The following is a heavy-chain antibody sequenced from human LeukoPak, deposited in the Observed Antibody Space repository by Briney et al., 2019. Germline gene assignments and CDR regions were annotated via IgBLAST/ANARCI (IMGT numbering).Heavy chain of an antibody. CDR3: ARDSRDILTGYLSGMDV. CDR2: ITSSGSTI. V-gene: IGHV3-48*03. CDR1: GFTFSNYE. Sequence: GGSLRLSCAASGFTFSNYEMNWVRQAPGKGLEWVSYITSSGSTIYYAASVKGRFTISRDNAKNSLCLQMNSLRAEDTAVYYCARDSRDILTGYLSGMDVWGKGTTVTVSS. J-gene: IGHJ6*04. D-gene: IGHD3-9*01.